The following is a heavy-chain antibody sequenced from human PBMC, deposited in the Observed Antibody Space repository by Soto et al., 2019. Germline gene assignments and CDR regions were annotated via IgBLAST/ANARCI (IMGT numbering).Heavy chain of an antibody. D-gene: IGHD6-13*01. CDR3: ARDRAGSLYFDY. J-gene: IGHJ4*02. V-gene: IGHV4-31*03. CDR1: DGSISSGGYY. Sequence: QVQLQESGPGLVKPSQTLSLTCTVSDGSISSGGYYWSWIRQHPGKGLEWIGYIYYSGSTYYNPSLKSRVTISVHTSMNQFSLKLSSVTAADTAVYYCARDRAGSLYFDYWGQGTLVTVSS. CDR2: IYYSGST.